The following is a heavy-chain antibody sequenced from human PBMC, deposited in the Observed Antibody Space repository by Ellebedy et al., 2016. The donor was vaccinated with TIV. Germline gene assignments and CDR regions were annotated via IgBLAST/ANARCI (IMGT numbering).Heavy chain of an antibody. J-gene: IGHJ4*02. D-gene: IGHD2-2*01. CDR3: ARSGLVVVPAAIVGKDY. Sequence: ASVKVSCXASGYTFTSYDINWVQQATGQGLEWMGWMNPNSGNTGYAQKFQGRVTMTRNTSISTAYMELSRLRSDDTAVYYCARSGLVVVPAAIVGKDYWGQGTLVTVSS. CDR2: MNPNSGNT. CDR1: GYTFTSYD. V-gene: IGHV1-8*01.